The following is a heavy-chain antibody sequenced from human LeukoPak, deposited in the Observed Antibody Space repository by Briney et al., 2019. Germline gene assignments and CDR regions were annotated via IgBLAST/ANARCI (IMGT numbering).Heavy chain of an antibody. CDR1: GFTFSTYG. CDR3: ARDSITGDNSLDF. CDR2: ITNDGNYE. V-gene: IGHV3-33*05. Sequence: GRSLRLSCAASGFTFSTYGMHWVRQAPGKGLEWVAVITNDGNYEKYADAVRGRFTISRDNSKNTLYLQMNSLSAEDTAVYYCARDSITGDNSLDFWGRGTLVTVSS. D-gene: IGHD7-27*01. J-gene: IGHJ4*02.